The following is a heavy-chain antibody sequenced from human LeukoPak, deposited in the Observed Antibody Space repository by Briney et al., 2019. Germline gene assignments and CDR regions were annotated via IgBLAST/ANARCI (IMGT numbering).Heavy chain of an antibody. V-gene: IGHV4-34*01. Sequence: PSETLSLTCAVYGGSFSGYYWRWIRHPPGKGLEWMGEINHSGSTNYNPSLKSRVTISVDTSKNQFSLKLSSVTAADTAVYYCARGRRIGCSSTSCCRYYYYYGMDAWGQGTTVTVSS. CDR1: GGSFSGYY. D-gene: IGHD2-2*01. J-gene: IGHJ6*02. CDR2: INHSGST. CDR3: ARGRRIGCSSTSCCRYYYYYGMDA.